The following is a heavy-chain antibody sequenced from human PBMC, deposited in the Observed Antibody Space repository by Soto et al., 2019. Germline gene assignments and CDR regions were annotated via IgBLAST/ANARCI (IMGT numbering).Heavy chain of an antibody. D-gene: IGHD1-26*01. Sequence: QVQLVQSGAEVKKPGSSVKVSCKASGGTFSSYTISWVRQAPGQGLEWMGRIIPILGIANYAQKFQGRVTITADKATSKAYMELSSLRSEDTAVYYCARDSGEVVGATRWFDPWGQGTLVTVSS. V-gene: IGHV1-69*08. CDR2: IIPILGIA. CDR1: GGTFSSYT. CDR3: ARDSGEVVGATRWFDP. J-gene: IGHJ5*02.